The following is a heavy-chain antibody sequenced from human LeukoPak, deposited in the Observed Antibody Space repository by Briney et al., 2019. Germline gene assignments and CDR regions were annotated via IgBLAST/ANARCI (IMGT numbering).Heavy chain of an antibody. D-gene: IGHD6-6*01. V-gene: IGHV4-34*01. J-gene: IGHJ4*02. Sequence: SETLSLTCAVYGGSFSGYYWSWIRQPPGKGLEWIGEINHSGNTNYNPSLKSRVTISVDTSKNQSSLKLSSVTAADTAVYYCARGLPRYVPYSSSSRRPISYFDYWGQGTLATVSS. CDR2: INHSGNT. CDR3: ARGLPRYVPYSSSSRRPISYFDY. CDR1: GGSFSGYY.